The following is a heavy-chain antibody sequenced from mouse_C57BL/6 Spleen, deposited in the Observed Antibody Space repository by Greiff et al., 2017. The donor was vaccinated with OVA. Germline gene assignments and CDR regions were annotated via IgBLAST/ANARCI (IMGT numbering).Heavy chain of an antibody. CDR2: INPSSGYT. Sequence: VQLQQSGAELARPGASVKMSCKASGYTFTSYTMPWVKQRPGQGLEWIGYINPSSGYTKYNQKFKDKATLTADKSSSTAYMQLSSLTSEDSAVYYCARDGNYVYWYFDVWGTGTTVTVSS. CDR1: GYTFTSYT. D-gene: IGHD2-1*01. CDR3: ARDGNYVYWYFDV. J-gene: IGHJ1*03. V-gene: IGHV1-4*01.